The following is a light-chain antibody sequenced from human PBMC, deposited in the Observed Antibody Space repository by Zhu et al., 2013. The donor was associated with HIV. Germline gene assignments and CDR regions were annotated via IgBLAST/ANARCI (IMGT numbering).Light chain of an antibody. CDR2: TAS. Sequence: DIQMTQSPSAMSASVGDRATITCRASQGIDNFLVWFQQKLGTVPKRLIYTASSLQSGVPSRFSGNGSGTEFTLTITSLQPEDSATYYCLQHNTYPWTFGQGTKVEIK. V-gene: IGKV1-17*03. J-gene: IGKJ1*01. CDR1: QGIDNF. CDR3: LQHNTYPWT.